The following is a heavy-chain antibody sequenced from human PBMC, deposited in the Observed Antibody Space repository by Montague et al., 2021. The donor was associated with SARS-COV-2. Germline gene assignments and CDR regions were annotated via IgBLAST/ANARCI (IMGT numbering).Heavy chain of an antibody. J-gene: IGHJ4*02. V-gene: IGHV2-70*01. CDR2: IDWDDDK. CDR1: GFSLSTSGMC. CDR3: ATTIYDYVWGTRVEFDY. D-gene: IGHD3-16*01. Sequence: PALVKPTQTLTLTCTFSGFSLSTSGMCVSWIRQPPGKALEWLALIDWDDDKYYSTSLKTRLTISKDTSKNQVVLTMTNMVPVDTATYYCATTIYDYVWGTRVEFDYWGQGTLVTVSS.